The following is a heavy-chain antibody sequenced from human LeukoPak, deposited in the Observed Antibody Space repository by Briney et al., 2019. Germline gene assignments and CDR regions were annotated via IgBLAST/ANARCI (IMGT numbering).Heavy chain of an antibody. Sequence: SVKVSCKASGGTFSSYAISWVRQAPGQGLEWLGRIIPFFGTENYAQKFQGGVTITTDESTSTAYMELSSLRSEDTAVYYCARRGVVRYNWFDPWGQGTLVTVSS. J-gene: IGHJ5*02. CDR3: ARRGVVRYNWFDP. CDR2: IIPFFGTE. CDR1: GGTFSSYA. V-gene: IGHV1-69*05. D-gene: IGHD3-3*01.